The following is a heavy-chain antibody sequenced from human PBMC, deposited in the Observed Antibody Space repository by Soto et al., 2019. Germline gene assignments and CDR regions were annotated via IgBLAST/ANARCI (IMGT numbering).Heavy chain of an antibody. J-gene: IGHJ3*02. CDR1: GYTFTSCG. D-gene: IGHD4-17*01. Sequence: ASVKVSCKASGYTFTSCGSSWARQAPGQGLEWMGWISAYNGNTNYAQKLQGRVTMTTDTSTSTAYMELRSLRSDDTAVYYCARGGGDYGGKPNAFDIWGQGTMVTVSS. CDR2: ISAYNGNT. CDR3: ARGGGDYGGKPNAFDI. V-gene: IGHV1-18*01.